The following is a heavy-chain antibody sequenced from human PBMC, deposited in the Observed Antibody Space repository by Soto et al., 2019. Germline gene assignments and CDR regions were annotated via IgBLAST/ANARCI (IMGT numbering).Heavy chain of an antibody. Sequence: QVQLQQWGAGLLKPSETLSLTCAVYGGSFSGYYWSWIRQPPGKGLEWIGEINHSGSTNYNPSLKSRVTILVDTSKNQFSLKLSSVTAADTAVYYCARLPAAKDYYYYMDVWGKGTTVTVSS. CDR1: GGSFSGYY. J-gene: IGHJ6*03. CDR3: ARLPAAKDYYYYMDV. V-gene: IGHV4-34*01. D-gene: IGHD2-2*01. CDR2: INHSGST.